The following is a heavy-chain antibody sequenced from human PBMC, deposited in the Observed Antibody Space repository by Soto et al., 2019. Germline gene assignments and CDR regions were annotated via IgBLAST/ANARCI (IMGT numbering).Heavy chain of an antibody. V-gene: IGHV3-49*03. CDR2: IRSKAYGGTT. Sequence: GGSLRLSCTASGFTFGDYAMSWFRQAPGKGLEWVGFIRSKAYGGTTEYAASVKGRFTISRDDSKSIAYLQMNSLKTEDTAVYYCTRGIAVGIEYFQHWGQGTLVTVSS. CDR3: TRGIAVGIEYFQH. CDR1: GFTFGDYA. D-gene: IGHD6-19*01. J-gene: IGHJ1*01.